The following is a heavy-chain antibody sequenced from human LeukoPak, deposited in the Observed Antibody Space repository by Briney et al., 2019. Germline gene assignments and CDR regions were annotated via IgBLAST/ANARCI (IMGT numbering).Heavy chain of an antibody. J-gene: IGHJ4*02. CDR2: ISGSGGST. V-gene: IGHV3-23*01. CDR3: AKDLYYDSSGYQNLPDF. Sequence: PGGSLRLSCAASGFTFSSYAMSWVRQAPGKGLEWVSAISGSGGSTYYADSVKGRFTISRDNSKNTLYLQMNSLRAEDTAVYYCAKDLYYDSSGYQNLPDFWGQGTLVTVSS. CDR1: GFTFSSYA. D-gene: IGHD3-22*01.